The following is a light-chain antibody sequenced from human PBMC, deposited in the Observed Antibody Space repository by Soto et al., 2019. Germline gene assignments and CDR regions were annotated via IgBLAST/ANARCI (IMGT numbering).Light chain of an antibody. CDR3: SSYTTSSTLV. CDR2: EVS. Sequence: QSALTQPASVSGSPGQSIAISCTGTSSDVDGYNYVSWYQQHPGKAPKLMIYEVSNRPPGISDRFSGSKSGTTASLTISGLRAEDEADYYCSSYTTSSTLVFGGGTKLTVL. CDR1: SSDVDGYNY. V-gene: IGLV2-14*01. J-gene: IGLJ2*01.